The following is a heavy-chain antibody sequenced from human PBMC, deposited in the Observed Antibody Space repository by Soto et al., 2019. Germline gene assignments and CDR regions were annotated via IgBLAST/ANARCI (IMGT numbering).Heavy chain of an antibody. CDR1: GYTFTSYY. D-gene: IGHD6-19*01. CDR3: ARVGVKGSSGWYGGRAYDI. Sequence: ASVKVSCKASGYTFTSYYMHWVRQAPGQGLEWMGIINPSGGSTSYAQKFQGRVTMTRNTSISTAYMELSSLRSEDTAVYYCARVGVKGSSGWYGGRAYDIWGQGTMVTVSS. CDR2: INPSGGST. V-gene: IGHV1-46*01. J-gene: IGHJ3*02.